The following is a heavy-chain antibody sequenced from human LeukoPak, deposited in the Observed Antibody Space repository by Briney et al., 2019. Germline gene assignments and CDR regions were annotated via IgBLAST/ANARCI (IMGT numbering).Heavy chain of an antibody. CDR2: IKQDGSEK. J-gene: IGHJ4*02. CDR3: ARKNGLDY. Sequence: GGSLRLSCAASGFTFSSYGMSWVRQAPGKGLEWVANIKQDGSEKYYGDSVKGRFTISRDNAKNSLYLQMNSLRAEDTAVYYCARKNGLDYWGQGTLVTVSS. V-gene: IGHV3-7*01. CDR1: GFTFSSYG.